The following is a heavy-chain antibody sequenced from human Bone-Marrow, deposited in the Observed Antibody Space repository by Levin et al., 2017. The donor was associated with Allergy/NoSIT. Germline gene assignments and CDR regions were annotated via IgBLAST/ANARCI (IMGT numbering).Heavy chain of an antibody. CDR2: IKNKVDNYAT. CDR1: GFTFRGSA. D-gene: IGHD4-17*01. Sequence: LSLTCAASGFTFRGSAIHWVRQASGKGLEWVGRIKNKVDNYATVYAASVKGRFTVSRDDSKSTAFLHMNSLKTEDTAVYYCTTTGDSLNYWGQGTPVTVSS. J-gene: IGHJ4*02. V-gene: IGHV3-73*01. CDR3: TTTGDSLNY.